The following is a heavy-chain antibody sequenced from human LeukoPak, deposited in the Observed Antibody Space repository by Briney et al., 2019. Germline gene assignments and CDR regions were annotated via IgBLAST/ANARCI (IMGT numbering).Heavy chain of an antibody. Sequence: GGSLRLSCAASGFTFSSYGMHWVRQAPGKGLEWVAVIWYDGSNKNYADSVKGRFTISRDNSKNTLYLQMNSLRAEDTAVYYRARVADYSNSAHADYWGQGTLVTVSS. CDR2: IWYDGSNK. CDR3: ARVADYSNSAHADY. D-gene: IGHD4-11*01. V-gene: IGHV3-33*01. CDR1: GFTFSSYG. J-gene: IGHJ4*02.